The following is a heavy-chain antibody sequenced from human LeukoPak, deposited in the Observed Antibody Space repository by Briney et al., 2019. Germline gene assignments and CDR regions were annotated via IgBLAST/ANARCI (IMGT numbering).Heavy chain of an antibody. CDR3: ARVFTMIYNWFDP. V-gene: IGHV1-2*02. CDR2: INPNSGGT. J-gene: IGHJ5*02. Sequence: ASVEVSCKASGYTFTGYYMHWVRQAPGQGLEWMGWINPNSGGTNYAQKFQGRVTMTKDTSISTAYMELSRRRSDDTAVHYCARVFTMIYNWFDPWGQGTLVTVSS. CDR1: GYTFTGYY. D-gene: IGHD3-22*01.